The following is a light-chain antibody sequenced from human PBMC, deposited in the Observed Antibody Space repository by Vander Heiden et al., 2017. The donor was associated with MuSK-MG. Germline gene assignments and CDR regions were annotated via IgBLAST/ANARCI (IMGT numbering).Light chain of an antibody. CDR1: GGSIASTY. J-gene: IGLJ3*02. CDR3: QSYDSTSWV. CDR2: EDS. V-gene: IGLV6-57*03. Sequence: NFMLTQPHSVSESPGKTVTISCTRRGGSIASTYVQWYQQRPGRVPTTVIYEDSQRPSGVPDRFSGSIDSSSKSASLTISGLKTEAEADYYCQSYDSTSWVFGGGTKLTVL.